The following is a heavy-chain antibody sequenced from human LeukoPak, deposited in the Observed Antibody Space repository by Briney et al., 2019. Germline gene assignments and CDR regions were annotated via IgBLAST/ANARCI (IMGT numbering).Heavy chain of an antibody. D-gene: IGHD3-22*01. Sequence: GGSLRLSCAASGFTFSSYGMPWVRQAPGKGLEWVAVISYDGSNKYYADSVKGRFTISRDNSKNTLYLQMNSLRAEDTAVYYCAKEGDFLNYYDSSGYTKEEYYFDYWGQGTLVTVSS. J-gene: IGHJ4*02. CDR3: AKEGDFLNYYDSSGYTKEEYYFDY. CDR2: ISYDGSNK. V-gene: IGHV3-30*18. CDR1: GFTFSSYG.